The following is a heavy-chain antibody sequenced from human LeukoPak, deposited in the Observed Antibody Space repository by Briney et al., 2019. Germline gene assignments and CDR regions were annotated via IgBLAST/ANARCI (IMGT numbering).Heavy chain of an antibody. D-gene: IGHD3-3*01. CDR2: IYYSGST. Sequence: KSSETLSLTCTVSGGSISSYYWSWIRQPPGKGLEWIGYIYYSGSTNYNPSLKSRVTISVDTSKNQFSLKLSSVTAADTAAYYCARVGYYDFWSGGPMDVWGQGTTVTVSS. J-gene: IGHJ6*02. CDR3: ARVGYYDFWSGGPMDV. V-gene: IGHV4-59*01. CDR1: GGSISSYY.